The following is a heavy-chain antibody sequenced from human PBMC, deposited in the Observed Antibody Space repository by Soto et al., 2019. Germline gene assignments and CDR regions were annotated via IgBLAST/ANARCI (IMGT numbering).Heavy chain of an antibody. V-gene: IGHV4-59*01. J-gene: IGHJ4*02. Sequence: ASETLSLTCTVSGGFISSYYWSWIRQAPGKGLEWIGYIHHTGSTNYNPSLKSRVTISVDTSKTQFSLKLSSVTAADTAVYYCARAVYCTSTSCYGPFDYWGQGTLVTVSS. CDR2: IHHTGST. CDR1: GGFISSYY. D-gene: IGHD2-2*01. CDR3: ARAVYCTSTSCYGPFDY.